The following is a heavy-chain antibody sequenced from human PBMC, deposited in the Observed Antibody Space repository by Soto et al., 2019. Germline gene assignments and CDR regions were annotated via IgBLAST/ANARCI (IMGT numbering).Heavy chain of an antibody. Sequence: PSETLSLTCTVSGGSISSGGYYWSWIRQHPGKGLEWIGYIYYSGSTYYNPSLKSRVTISVDTSKNQFSLKLSSVTAADTAKYFCAREGILGRWLQPLEFWGKGTLVTVSS. CDR3: AREGILGRWLQPLEF. V-gene: IGHV4-31*03. CDR1: GGSISSGGYY. J-gene: IGHJ1*01. CDR2: IYYSGST. D-gene: IGHD5-12*01.